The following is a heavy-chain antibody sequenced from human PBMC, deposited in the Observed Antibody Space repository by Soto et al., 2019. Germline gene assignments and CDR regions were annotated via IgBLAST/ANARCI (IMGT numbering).Heavy chain of an antibody. CDR3: AKNNLVGSGTKNY. CDR2: ISGRGGST. D-gene: IGHD3-10*01. Sequence: EVQLLDSGGGLVQPGGPLSIPGAAFEVTFMGLASSCAPQAPGKGLEWVSAISGRGGSTYYADPVKGRCTISRDNSQATLYLQMNSLRAEGAAVYFCAKNNLVGSGTKNYWGPATLVSVSS. J-gene: IGHJ4*02. CDR1: EVTFMGLA. V-gene: IGHV3-23*01.